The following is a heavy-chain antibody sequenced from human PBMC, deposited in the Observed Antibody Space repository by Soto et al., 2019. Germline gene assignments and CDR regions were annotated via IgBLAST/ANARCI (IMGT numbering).Heavy chain of an antibody. CDR1: GFTFSSYA. Sequence: GGSLRLSCAASGFTFSSYAMSWVRHAPGKGLEWVSAISGSGGSTYYADSVKGRFTISRDNSKNTLYLQMNSLRAEDTAVYYCAKDGGSYYAEYYYSYWCQRTLVIVSS. J-gene: IGHJ4*02. CDR2: ISGSGGST. CDR3: AKDGGSYYAEYYYSY. V-gene: IGHV3-23*01. D-gene: IGHD1-26*01.